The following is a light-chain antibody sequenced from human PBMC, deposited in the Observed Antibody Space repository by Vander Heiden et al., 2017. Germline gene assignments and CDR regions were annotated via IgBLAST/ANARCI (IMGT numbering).Light chain of an antibody. Sequence: QSVMIQQHPASGTPGQRVTISSYGSSTNIGSKYVYWYQQLPETAPKLLIYSNNQRPSGVPDQFSGSKSGTSASLAISGLRSEDEADYYWAAWDDSLSGWVFGGGTKLTVL. J-gene: IGLJ3*02. CDR1: STNIGSKY. V-gene: IGLV1-47*02. CDR3: AAWDDSLSGWV. CDR2: SNN.